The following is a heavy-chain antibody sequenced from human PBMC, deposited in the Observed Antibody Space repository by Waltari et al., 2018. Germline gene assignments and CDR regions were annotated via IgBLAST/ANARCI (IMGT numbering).Heavy chain of an antibody. CDR2: INPNSGGT. D-gene: IGHD3-16*01. V-gene: IGHV1-2*06. Sequence: QVQLVQSGAEVKKPGASVKVSCKASGYTFTGYYMHWVRQAPGQGLEWMGRINPNSGGTNDAQKFQGRVTMTRDTSISTAYMELSRLRSDDTTVYYCASSTSALIRDAFDIWGQGTMVTVSS. CDR1: GYTFTGYY. CDR3: ASSTSALIRDAFDI. J-gene: IGHJ3*02.